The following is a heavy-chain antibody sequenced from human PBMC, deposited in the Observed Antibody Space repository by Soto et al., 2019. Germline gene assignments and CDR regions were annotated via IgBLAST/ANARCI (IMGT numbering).Heavy chain of an antibody. CDR1: GFTFSSYW. D-gene: IGHD3-22*01. V-gene: IGHV3-74*01. Sequence: GGSLRLSCVASGFTFSSYWMHWVRQAPGKGLVWVSRINSDGSSTSYADSVKGRFTISRDNAKNTLYLQMNSLRAEDTAVYYCARGYKYYYDSSGYYSNFDYWGQGTLVTVSS. CDR3: ARGYKYYYDSSGYYSNFDY. CDR2: INSDGSST. J-gene: IGHJ4*02.